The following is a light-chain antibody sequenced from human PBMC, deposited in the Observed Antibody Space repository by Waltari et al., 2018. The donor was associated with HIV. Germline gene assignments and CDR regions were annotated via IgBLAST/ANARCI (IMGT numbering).Light chain of an antibody. CDR2: GSS. CDR3: QQYGASPFT. CDR1: QTVNDAY. J-gene: IGKJ3*01. Sequence: IVLTQSPGTLSVSPGERATLSCRASQTVNDAYLAWYQQRPGQSPMLLIYGSSSRATGVPTRFSGSGSGTDFTLTISGLEPEDFAVYYCQQYGASPFTFGPGTKVEVK. V-gene: IGKV3-20*01.